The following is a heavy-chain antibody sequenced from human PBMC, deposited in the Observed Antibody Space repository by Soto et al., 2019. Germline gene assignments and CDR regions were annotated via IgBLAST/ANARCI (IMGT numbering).Heavy chain of an antibody. CDR3: ATLSAPVDF. Sequence: PGGSLRLSCAASGFTVSSNYMSWVRQAPGKGLEWVSVIYSGGSTYYADSVKGRFTISRDNARDTLYLQMNSLSVEDTAVYYCATLSAPVDFWGQGTLVTVSS. CDR2: IYSGGST. V-gene: IGHV3-53*01. CDR1: GFTVSSNY. D-gene: IGHD6-6*01. J-gene: IGHJ4*02.